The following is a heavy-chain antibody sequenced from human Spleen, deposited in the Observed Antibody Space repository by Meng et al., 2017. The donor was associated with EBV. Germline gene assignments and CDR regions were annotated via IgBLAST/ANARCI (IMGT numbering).Heavy chain of an antibody. J-gene: IGHJ4*02. CDR3: AHNLLEWLLIFDY. V-gene: IGHV2-5*02. CDR2: IYWDDDK. Sequence: QMTVGESGPTAGRTTRARTLTCTFSGFSLSASEGGVGWIRQHPGKALEWLALIYWDDDKRSSPFLKSRLTITKDTSKNQVVLTMTNMDPVDTATYYCAHNLLEWLLIFDYWGQGTLVTVSS. CDR1: GFSLSASEGG. D-gene: IGHD3-3*01.